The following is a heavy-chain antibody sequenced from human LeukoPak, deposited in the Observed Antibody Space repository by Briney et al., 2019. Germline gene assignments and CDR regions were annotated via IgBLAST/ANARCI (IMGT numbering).Heavy chain of an antibody. D-gene: IGHD3-3*01. CDR2: VHLDGRT. CDR1: GGPVQSTNW. CDR3: ACEGGFYRPLDY. J-gene: IGHJ4*02. Sequence: SETLSLTCGVCGGPVQSTNWWTWVRQPPGKGLEWIGEVHLDGRTNYNPSLKSRLIMSVDLPENHISLKLTSLTAADTAVYYCACEGGFYRPLDYSGQGTLVTVSS. V-gene: IGHV4-4*02.